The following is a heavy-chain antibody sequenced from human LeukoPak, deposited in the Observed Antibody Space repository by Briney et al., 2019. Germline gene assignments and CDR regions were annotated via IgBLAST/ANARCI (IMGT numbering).Heavy chain of an antibody. CDR2: ISAHNGNT. V-gene: IGHV1-18*04. CDR1: GYTFTNYG. D-gene: IGHD3-16*01. CDR3: ARDSASTSFPPAYDY. J-gene: IGHJ4*02. Sequence: ASVKVSCKAAGYTFTNYGVTWVRQAPGQGLEWVGWISAHNGNTNYVQKLQDRVTMTTDTSTTTAYLELRNLRADDTAVYHCARDSASTSFPPAYDYWGRGTVVAVSS.